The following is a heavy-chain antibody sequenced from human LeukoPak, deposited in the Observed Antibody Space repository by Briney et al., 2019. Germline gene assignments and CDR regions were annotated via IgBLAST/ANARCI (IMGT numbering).Heavy chain of an antibody. V-gene: IGHV3-7*01. CDR1: GFTFSTYW. Sequence: AGGSLRLSCAASGFTFSTYWMTWVRQAPGKGLEWVANIKPSGTETYYGDPVKGRSTISRDNAKNLLYLQMSSLRAEDTAVYSCGRFGDEAGIDYWGQGTLVTVSS. D-gene: IGHD3-10*01. CDR3: GRFGDEAGIDY. CDR2: IKPSGTET. J-gene: IGHJ4*02.